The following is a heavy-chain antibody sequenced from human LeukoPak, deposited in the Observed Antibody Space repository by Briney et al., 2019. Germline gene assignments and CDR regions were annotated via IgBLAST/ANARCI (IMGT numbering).Heavy chain of an antibody. D-gene: IGHD4-11*01. Sequence: GSLRLSCAASGFTVTSNYMSWVRQAPGKGLEWVSIIFDDDQTHYADSVKGRFTISRDKSKNTLYFQMDSLRAEDTAVYYCARHYSDYLTYFDYWGQGTLVTVSS. J-gene: IGHJ4*02. CDR3: ARHYSDYLTYFDY. V-gene: IGHV3-66*04. CDR2: IFDDDQT. CDR1: GFTVTSNY.